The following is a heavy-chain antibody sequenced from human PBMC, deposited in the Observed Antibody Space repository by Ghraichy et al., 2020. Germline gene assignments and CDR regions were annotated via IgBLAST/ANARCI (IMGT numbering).Heavy chain of an antibody. CDR3: ARDLQPWTD. CDR1: GYTFTSYG. CDR2: ISTYNGNT. Sequence: ASVKVSCKTSGYTFTSYGVTWVRQAPGQGLKWMGWISTYNGNTNFAPKFQDSLSLTTDTSTSTAYMELTNLRSDDTAVYYCARDLQPWTDWGQGTLVTVSS. D-gene: IGHD1-1*01. V-gene: IGHV1-18*01. J-gene: IGHJ1*01.